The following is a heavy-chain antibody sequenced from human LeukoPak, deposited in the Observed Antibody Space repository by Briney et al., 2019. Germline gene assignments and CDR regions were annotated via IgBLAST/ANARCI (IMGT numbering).Heavy chain of an antibody. J-gene: IGHJ6*02. CDR3: ARGILTGYTSYYYYGMDV. Sequence: PSQTLSLTCTVSGGSISSGDYYWGWIRQPPGKGLEWIGYIYYSGSTYYNPSLKSRVTISVDTSKNQFSLKLSSVTAADTAVYYCARGILTGYTSYYYYGMDVWGQGTTVTVSS. D-gene: IGHD3-9*01. CDR2: IYYSGST. CDR1: GGSISSGDYY. V-gene: IGHV4-30-4*01.